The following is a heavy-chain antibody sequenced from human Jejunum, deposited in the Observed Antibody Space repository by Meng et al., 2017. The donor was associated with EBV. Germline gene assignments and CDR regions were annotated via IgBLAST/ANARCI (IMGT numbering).Heavy chain of an antibody. Sequence: EVQLVESGGGLVQPGGFLRLSCADSGFTFSTYWMHWVRQAPGKGLVWVSRIYGDGSPTSYADSVKGRFTISRDNAKNTLFLQMSSLGDEDSGIYFCARAPGATRLDYWGQGTLVTASS. CDR1: GFTFSTYW. CDR2: IYGDGSPT. J-gene: IGHJ4*02. V-gene: IGHV3-74*01. D-gene: IGHD1-26*01. CDR3: ARAPGATRLDY.